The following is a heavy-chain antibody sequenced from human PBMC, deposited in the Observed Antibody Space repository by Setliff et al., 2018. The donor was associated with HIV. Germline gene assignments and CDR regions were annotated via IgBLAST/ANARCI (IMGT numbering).Heavy chain of an antibody. CDR1: GGTFSSYA. Sequence: SVKVSCKASGGTFSSYAINWVRQAPGQGLEWMGGIIPILDIANYAQKFQGRVTITADKSTSTAYMELSSLRSEDTAVYYCARDREYYYDNSGSPSFDYWGQGTLVTVSS. J-gene: IGHJ4*02. V-gene: IGHV1-69*10. D-gene: IGHD3-22*01. CDR3: ARDREYYYDNSGSPSFDY. CDR2: IIPILDIA.